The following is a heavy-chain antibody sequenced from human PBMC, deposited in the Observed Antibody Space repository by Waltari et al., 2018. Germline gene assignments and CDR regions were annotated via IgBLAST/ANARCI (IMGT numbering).Heavy chain of an antibody. J-gene: IGHJ4*02. CDR2: IGADRSYR. Sequence: EVQLVESGGGLVKPGGSLRLSCAASGFSFSTYSMNWVRQAPGKGLEWMYSIGADRSYRHYAESVKGRFTVARDNAKNSLSLQINSLRAEDTAVYYCASGGWGFYLGYWGQGALVTVSS. D-gene: IGHD3-16*01. CDR1: GFSFSTYS. V-gene: IGHV3-21*01. CDR3: ASGGWGFYLGY.